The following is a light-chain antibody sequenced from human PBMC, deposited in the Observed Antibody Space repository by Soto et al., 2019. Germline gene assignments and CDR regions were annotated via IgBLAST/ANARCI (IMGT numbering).Light chain of an antibody. J-gene: IGKJ1*01. CDR3: QQYGSSPWT. CDR2: GAS. V-gene: IGKV3-20*01. Sequence: EIVLTQSPGTLSLSPGETATLSCRASESVASNYLAWYQQKPGQAPRLLMYGASSRATGIPDRFSGSGSGTDFTLSITRLQPEECAVYYCQQYGSSPWTSGQGTKVEIK. CDR1: ESVASNY.